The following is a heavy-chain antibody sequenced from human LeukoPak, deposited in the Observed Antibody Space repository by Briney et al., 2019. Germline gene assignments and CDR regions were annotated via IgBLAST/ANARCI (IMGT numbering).Heavy chain of an antibody. CDR2: IYSRGSTI. D-gene: IGHD2-21*01. CDR3: ARDPVWSPVSGVFDS. V-gene: IGHV3-11*04. Sequence: PGGSLRLSCAASGFTFSDYHMSWIRQAPGKGLEWVSYIYSRGSTIYYADSVKGRFTISRDNAKNSLFLQMNSLRAEDTAVYYCARDPVWSPVSGVFDSWGQGTLVTVSS. J-gene: IGHJ4*02. CDR1: GFTFSDYH.